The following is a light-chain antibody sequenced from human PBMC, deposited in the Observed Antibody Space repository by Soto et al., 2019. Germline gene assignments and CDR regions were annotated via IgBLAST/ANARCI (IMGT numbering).Light chain of an antibody. CDR2: LGS. J-gene: IGKJ5*01. V-gene: IGKV2-28*01. CDR1: QSLQYSNGYNY. CDR3: FQGLQTPPIT. Sequence: VVVTQSPLSLPVIPGEPASISCRSSQSLQYSNGYNYLDWYFQKPGQSPQLLISLGSTRASGVPDRFSGSGSGTDFTLKISRVEADDVGVYYCFQGLQTPPITFGQGTRLEIK.